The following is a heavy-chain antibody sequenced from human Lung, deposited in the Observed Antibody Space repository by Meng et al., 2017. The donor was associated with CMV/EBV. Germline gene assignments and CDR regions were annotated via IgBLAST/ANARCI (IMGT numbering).Heavy chain of an antibody. Sequence: SGYTFTSYYICWVRQAPGQELEWMGLINPGSGGTYYAQNYQGRVTMTRDTSMRTVYMDLNRLISDDTAVYYCAKGGYSGSSYAWFDSWGQGTLVTVSS. CDR2: INPGSGGT. CDR1: GYTFTSYY. J-gene: IGHJ5*01. D-gene: IGHD1-26*01. CDR3: AKGGYSGSSYAWFDS. V-gene: IGHV1-2*02.